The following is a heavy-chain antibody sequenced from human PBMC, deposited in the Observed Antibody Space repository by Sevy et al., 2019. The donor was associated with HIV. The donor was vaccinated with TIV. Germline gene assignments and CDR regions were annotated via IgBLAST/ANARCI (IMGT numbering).Heavy chain of an antibody. CDR2: ISSDGSST. CDR3: ARDPLGYCTNGVCYRSGFFDY. V-gene: IGHV3-74*01. J-gene: IGHJ4*01. CDR1: GFTFSSYW. D-gene: IGHD2-8*01. Sequence: GGSLRLSCAASGFTFSSYWMHWVRQAPGKGLVWVSRISSDGSSTSYSDSVKGRFTISRDNAKNTLYLQMNSLRAEDTAVYYCARDPLGYCTNGVCYRSGFFDYWGQGTLVTVSS.